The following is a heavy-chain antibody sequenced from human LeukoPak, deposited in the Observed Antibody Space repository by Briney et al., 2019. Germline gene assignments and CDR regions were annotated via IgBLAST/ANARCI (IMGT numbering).Heavy chain of an antibody. CDR3: ARSNNIVGATYFDY. CDR2: ISSDGGST. V-gene: IGHV3-64*02. Sequence: GRSLRLSCAASGFTFSNYAMHWVRQAPGKGVEYISSISSDGGSTYYADSVKGRFTISRDNSKNTLYLQMGRLRAEDMAVYYCARSNNIVGATYFDYWGQGTLVTVSS. D-gene: IGHD1-26*01. J-gene: IGHJ4*02. CDR1: GFTFSNYA.